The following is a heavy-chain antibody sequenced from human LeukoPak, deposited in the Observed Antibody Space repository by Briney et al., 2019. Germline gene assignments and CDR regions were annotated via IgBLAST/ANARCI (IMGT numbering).Heavy chain of an antibody. J-gene: IGHJ2*01. CDR2: IYSSGST. CDR3: ARGVKIEYSSSSRNWYLDL. D-gene: IGHD6-6*01. CDR1: GGSISPYY. Sequence: SETLSLTCTVSGGSISPYYWSWIRQPPGKGLEWIGYIYSSGSTNYNPSLKSRVTISVDTSKNQYSLKLRSVTAADTAVYYCARGVKIEYSSSSRNWYLDLWGRGTLVTVSS. V-gene: IGHV4-59*08.